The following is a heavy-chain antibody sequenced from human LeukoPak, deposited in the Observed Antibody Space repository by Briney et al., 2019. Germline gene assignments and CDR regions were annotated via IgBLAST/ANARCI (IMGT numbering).Heavy chain of an antibody. Sequence: PGESLRLSCAASGFTFSSYAMSWVRQAPGKGLECVSGISTSGGSTSYADSVKGRFTISRDNPRNTLYMQMNSLRAEDTALYYCAIMHPYYDGSGYWVQWGQGTLVTVSS. CDR2: ISTSGGST. V-gene: IGHV3-23*01. CDR1: GFTFSSYA. CDR3: AIMHPYYDGSGYWVQ. D-gene: IGHD3-22*01. J-gene: IGHJ4*02.